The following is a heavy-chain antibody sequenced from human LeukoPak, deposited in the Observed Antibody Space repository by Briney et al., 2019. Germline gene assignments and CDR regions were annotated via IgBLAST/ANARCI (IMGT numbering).Heavy chain of an antibody. CDR3: ARDRAGGDIVVVPAAYDY. CDR2: INCNGGST. V-gene: IGHV3-20*04. CDR1: GFTFDDYG. Sequence: PGGSLRLSCAASGFTFDDYGMSWVRQAPGKGLEWVSGINCNGGSTGYADSVKGRFTISRDNAKNSLYLQMNSLRAEDTALYYCARDRAGGDIVVVPAAYDYWGQGTLVTVSS. D-gene: IGHD2-2*01. J-gene: IGHJ4*02.